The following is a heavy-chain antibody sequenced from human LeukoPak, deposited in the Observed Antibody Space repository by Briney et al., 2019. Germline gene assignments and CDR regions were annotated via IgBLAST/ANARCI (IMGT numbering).Heavy chain of an antibody. CDR2: INEYGSET. V-gene: IGHV3-7*05. CDR3: ARDLSYSGAWSYFDY. D-gene: IGHD6-19*01. Sequence: PGGSLRLSCAASGFTFTGFWMSWVRQAPGKGLEWVANINEYGSETYYVDSVKGRSTISRDNAKNSLYLQMNSLRVEDTAVYYCARDLSYSGAWSYFDYWGQGTLVTVSS. CDR1: GFTFTGFW. J-gene: IGHJ4*02.